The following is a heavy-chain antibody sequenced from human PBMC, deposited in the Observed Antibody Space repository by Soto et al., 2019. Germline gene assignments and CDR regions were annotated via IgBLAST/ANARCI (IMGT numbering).Heavy chain of an antibody. J-gene: IGHJ4*02. CDR3: ARSRDCTNGVCFLDY. V-gene: IGHV4-30-2*01. CDR2: IYHSGST. Sequence: SETLSLTCTVSGGSIGGTNYSWSWIRQPPGKGLEWIGYIYHSGSTYYNPSLKSRVTISVDRSKNQFSLKLSSVTAADTAVYYCARSRDCTNGVCFLDYWGQGTLVTVSS. D-gene: IGHD2-8*01. CDR1: GGSIGGTNYS.